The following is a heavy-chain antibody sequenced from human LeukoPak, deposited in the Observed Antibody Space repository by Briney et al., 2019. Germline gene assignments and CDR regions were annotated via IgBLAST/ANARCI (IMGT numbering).Heavy chain of an antibody. V-gene: IGHV3-7*01. Sequence: GGSLRLSCAASGLTFSSYWMSWVRQAPGKGLEWVANIRQDGSEKYYVDSVKGRFTISRDNAKNSLYLQMNSLRAEDTAVYYCARRYCSDGSCYSVDNWGQGTLVTVSS. CDR2: IRQDGSEK. CDR1: GLTFSSYW. CDR3: ARRYCSDGSCYSVDN. D-gene: IGHD2-15*01. J-gene: IGHJ4*02.